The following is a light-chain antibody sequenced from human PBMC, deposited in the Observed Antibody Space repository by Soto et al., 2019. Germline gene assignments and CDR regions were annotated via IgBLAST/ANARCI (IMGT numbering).Light chain of an antibody. CDR3: QQYAGSPRT. J-gene: IGKJ1*01. CDR1: QNLGTLY. Sequence: EIVLTQSPGTLSLSPGERGTRSCRASQNLGTLYLAWFQQKSGQAPRLLIYSASRRATGIPDRFTGSGSGTDFTLTINRVEPEDFAVYFCQQYAGSPRTFGQGTQVDI. V-gene: IGKV3-20*01. CDR2: SAS.